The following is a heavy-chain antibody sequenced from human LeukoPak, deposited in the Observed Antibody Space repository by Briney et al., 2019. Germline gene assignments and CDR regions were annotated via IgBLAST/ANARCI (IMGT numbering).Heavy chain of an antibody. D-gene: IGHD1-1*01. CDR2: IYTSGST. V-gene: IGHV4-4*07. Sequence: SETLSLTCTVSGGSISSYYWSWIRQPAGKGLEWIGRIYTSGSTNYNPSLKSRVTMSVDTSKNQFSLKLSSVTAAGTAVYYCARSSTTSAYYYYYYYMDVWGKGNTVTVSS. CDR1: GGSISSYY. J-gene: IGHJ6*03. CDR3: ARSSTTSAYYYYYYYMDV.